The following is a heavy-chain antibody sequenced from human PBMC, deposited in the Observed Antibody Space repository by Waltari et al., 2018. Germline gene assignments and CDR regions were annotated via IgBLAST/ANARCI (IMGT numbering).Heavy chain of an antibody. Sequence: QVQLQQWGAGLLKPSETLSLTCAVYGGSFSGYYWSWIRQPPGKGLEWIGEINHSGSTNYNPSLKSRVTISVDTSKNQFSLKLSSVTAADMAVYYCARGWAARGAFDIWGQGKMVTVSS. V-gene: IGHV4-34*01. J-gene: IGHJ3*02. CDR3: ARGWAARGAFDI. CDR1: GGSFSGYY. D-gene: IGHD6-6*01. CDR2: INHSGST.